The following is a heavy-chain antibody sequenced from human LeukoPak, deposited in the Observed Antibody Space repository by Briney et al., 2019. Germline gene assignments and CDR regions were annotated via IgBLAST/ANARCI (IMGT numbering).Heavy chain of an antibody. CDR3: GRAITRHSGVC. CDR1: GYTLTNHS. J-gene: IGHJ4*02. V-gene: IGHV1-46*01. D-gene: IGHD2-21*01. Sequence: ASVKVSSKASGYTLTNHSIDGVRQAPGQGLEWMGAIIPSGGGTAYELKFQGRVTLTTDTSTSTVYMELSSLRSKDTAVYYRGRAITRHSGVCWGEGTLLTVSS. CDR2: IIPSGGGT.